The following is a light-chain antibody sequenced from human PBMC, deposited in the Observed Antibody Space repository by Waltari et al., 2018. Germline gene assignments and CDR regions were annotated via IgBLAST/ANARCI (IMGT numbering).Light chain of an antibody. J-gene: IGLJ3*02. CDR3: YSTDFSGHDRV. V-gene: IGLV3-10*01. CDR1: ALSKKY. CDR2: EDI. Sequence: SYELTQPPSVSVSPGQTARITCSGDALSKKYAYWYQQKSGQAPVLVIYEDIKRPTGIPEGFPDSSSGTTATLTISGAHVDDEADYYCYSTDFSGHDRVFGGGTKLTIL.